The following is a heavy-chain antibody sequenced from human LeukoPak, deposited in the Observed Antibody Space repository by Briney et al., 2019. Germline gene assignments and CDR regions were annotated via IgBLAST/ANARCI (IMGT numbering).Heavy chain of an antibody. CDR3: ARTNTAMVQKNYYYYYGMDV. Sequence: SVKVSCKASGGTFSSYAISWVRQAPGQGLEWMGRIIPILGIANYAQKFQGRVTITADKSTSTAYMELRSMRSEDTAVYYCARTNTAMVQKNYYYYYGMDVWGQGTTVTVSS. CDR2: IIPILGIA. D-gene: IGHD5-18*01. J-gene: IGHJ6*02. CDR1: GGTFSSYA. V-gene: IGHV1-69*04.